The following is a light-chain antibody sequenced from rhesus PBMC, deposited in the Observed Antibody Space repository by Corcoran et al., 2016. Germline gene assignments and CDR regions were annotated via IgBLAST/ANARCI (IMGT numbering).Light chain of an antibody. CDR1: TSNIGNNR. Sequence: QSVLTQPPSASEAARESVTISCSGSTSNIGNNRVSWYQQFPEAAPSLLIYSNDRRASGVSDRFSGSKSGTSASLVFSGLQTEDEADFYCESWDDRLNGDVFGSGTKLTVL. CDR3: ESWDDRLNGDV. CDR2: SND. J-gene: IGLJ6*01. V-gene: IGLV1-60*01.